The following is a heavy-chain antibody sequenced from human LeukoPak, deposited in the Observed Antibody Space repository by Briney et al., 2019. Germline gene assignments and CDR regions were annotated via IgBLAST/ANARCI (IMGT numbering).Heavy chain of an antibody. CDR1: GFIFNIYW. D-gene: IGHD2-15*01. V-gene: IGHV3-7*01. Sequence: GGSLRLSCAASGFIFNIYWMSWVRQAPGKGLEWVANINQDGSEKYYVDSVKGRFTISRDNAKNSLYLQMSSLRAEDTAVYYCARDGGYCTGSSCSRPYYFDHWGQGTLVTVSS. J-gene: IGHJ4*02. CDR3: ARDGGYCTGSSCSRPYYFDH. CDR2: INQDGSEK.